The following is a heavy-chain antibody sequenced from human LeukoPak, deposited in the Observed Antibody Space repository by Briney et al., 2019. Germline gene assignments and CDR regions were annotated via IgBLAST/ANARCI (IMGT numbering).Heavy chain of an antibody. CDR1: GVSIRGGDYY. D-gene: IGHD5/OR15-5a*01. V-gene: IGHV4-30-4*01. CDR3: ASLNDRIVSGRDPFDY. CDR2: IYFSGST. Sequence: SQTLSLTCNVSGVSIRGGDYYWSWIRQPPGKGLEWIGYIYFSGSTAYNPSLKNRVIMSADTSKNHFSLKMGSVTAADAAVYYCASLNDRIVSGRDPFDYWGQGILVTVSS. J-gene: IGHJ4*02.